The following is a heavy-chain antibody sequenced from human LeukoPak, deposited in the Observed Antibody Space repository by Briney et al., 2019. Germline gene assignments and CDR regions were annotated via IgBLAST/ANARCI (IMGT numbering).Heavy chain of an antibody. CDR1: GGSVSSYY. Sequence: PSETLSLTCTVSGGSVSSYYWSWIRQPAGKGLEWIGRIYISGSTNYNPSLKSRVTMLVDTSKNQFSLKLSSVTAADTAVYYCARVGSSSDRAFDPWGQGTLVTVSS. V-gene: IGHV4-4*07. CDR2: IYISGST. D-gene: IGHD6-6*01. CDR3: ARVGSSSDRAFDP. J-gene: IGHJ5*02.